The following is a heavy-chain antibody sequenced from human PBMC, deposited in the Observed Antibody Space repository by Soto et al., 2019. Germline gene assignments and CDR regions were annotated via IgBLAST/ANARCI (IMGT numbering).Heavy chain of an antibody. CDR2: INHSGST. Sequence: SSETLSLTCAVYGGSFSGYYWSWIRQPPGKGLEWIGEINHSGSTNYNPSLKSRVTISVDTSKNQFSLKLSSVTAADTAVYYCARVCNYGYYGMDVWGQGTTVTVSS. CDR1: GGSFSGYY. V-gene: IGHV4-34*01. CDR3: ARVCNYGYYGMDV. J-gene: IGHJ6*02.